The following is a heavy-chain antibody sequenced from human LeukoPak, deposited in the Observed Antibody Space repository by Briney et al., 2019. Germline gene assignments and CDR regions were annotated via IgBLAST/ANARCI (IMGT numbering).Heavy chain of an antibody. V-gene: IGHV1-2*02. CDR2: INPNSGGT. Sequence: ASVKVSCKASGGTFSSYAISWVRQAPGQGLEWMGWINPNSGGTNYAQKFQGRVTMTRDTSISTAYMELSRLRSDDTAVYYCADGDFDYWGQGTLVTVSS. CDR3: ADGDFDY. CDR1: GGTFSSYA. J-gene: IGHJ4*02. D-gene: IGHD5-24*01.